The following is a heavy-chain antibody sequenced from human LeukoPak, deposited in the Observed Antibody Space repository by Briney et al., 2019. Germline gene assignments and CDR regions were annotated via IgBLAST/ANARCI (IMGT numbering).Heavy chain of an antibody. V-gene: IGHV3-30*18. Sequence: PGGSLRLSCAASGFTFSSYGMHWVRQAPGKGLDWVAVISYDGSNKYYVDSVKGRFTISRDNSKNMLYLQTNSLRAEDTAVYYCAKNELLWFGEFDAFEIWGQGTMVTVSS. CDR1: GFTFSSYG. D-gene: IGHD3-10*01. CDR2: ISYDGSNK. J-gene: IGHJ3*02. CDR3: AKNELLWFGEFDAFEI.